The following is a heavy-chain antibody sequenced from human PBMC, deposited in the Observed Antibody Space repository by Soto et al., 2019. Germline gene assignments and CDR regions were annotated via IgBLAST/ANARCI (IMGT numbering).Heavy chain of an antibody. CDR2: VYYRGRS. J-gene: IGHJ4*02. V-gene: IGHV4-39*01. CDR3: VSQRTTVLTQAYFDY. Sequence: SETLSLTCTVSGGSVTSSSYYWGWIRQSPGKGLEWIGSVYYRGRSYSKSSVKSRVTISVDTSKNQFSLNFNSVTASDTALYYCVSQRTTVLTQAYFDYWGPGALVTSPQ. CDR1: GGSVTSSSYY. D-gene: IGHD4-17*01.